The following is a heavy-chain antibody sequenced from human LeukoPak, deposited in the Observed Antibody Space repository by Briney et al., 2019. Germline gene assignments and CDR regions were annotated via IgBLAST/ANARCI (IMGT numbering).Heavy chain of an antibody. CDR1: GFTFSYYE. D-gene: IGHD1-1*01. V-gene: IGHV3-21*01. CDR3: ARGGSGNWNAPFDY. CDR2: ISSSTIYT. J-gene: IGHJ4*02. Sequence: PGGSLRLSCAASGFTFSYYEMNWVRQAPGKGLEWVSSISSSTIYTYYADSVKGRFTISRDNAKNSLYLQMNSLRAEDTAVYYCARGGSGNWNAPFDYWGQGTLVTVSS.